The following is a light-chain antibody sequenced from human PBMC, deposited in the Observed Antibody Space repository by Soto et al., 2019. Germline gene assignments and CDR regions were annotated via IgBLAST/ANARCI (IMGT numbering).Light chain of an antibody. V-gene: IGKV1-9*01. Sequence: DIQLTQSPSLLSASIGDGVTITCRASHDISTFLAWYQQKPGKAPKLLIYEASTLQSGVPSRFSGIGSGTEFTLTISGLLPEYFAAYHCQQLYTLPFTFGQGTRLEIK. J-gene: IGKJ5*01. CDR3: QQLYTLPFT. CDR1: HDISTF. CDR2: EAS.